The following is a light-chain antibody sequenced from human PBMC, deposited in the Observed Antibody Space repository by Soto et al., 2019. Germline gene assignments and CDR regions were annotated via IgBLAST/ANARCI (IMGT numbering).Light chain of an antibody. CDR3: SSYVGSNNLGV. CDR2: EVN. CDR1: SSDVGGYNY. Sequence: QSALTQPPSASGSPGQSVTISCTGTSSDVGGYNYVSWYQHHPGKAPKLMIYEVNKRPSGVPDRFSGSKSGNTASLTVSGLQAEDEADYYCSSYVGSNNLGVFGTGTKVTVL. V-gene: IGLV2-8*01. J-gene: IGLJ1*01.